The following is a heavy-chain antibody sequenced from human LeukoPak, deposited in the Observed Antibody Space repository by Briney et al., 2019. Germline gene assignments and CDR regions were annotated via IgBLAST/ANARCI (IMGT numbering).Heavy chain of an antibody. CDR2: IIPAGTET. CDR1: GFYFSAYW. V-gene: IGHV3-7*01. D-gene: IGHD6-19*01. J-gene: IGHJ4*02. CDR3: VRFGYVAGLDA. Sequence: GWSLRLSCAASGFYFSAYWMTWVRQAPGSALEFGVNIIPAGTETYYAESVKGRFNNSRDNAKNFLFLQMNRLRAEDTAVYHCVRFGYVAGLDAWGQGTLFTVSS.